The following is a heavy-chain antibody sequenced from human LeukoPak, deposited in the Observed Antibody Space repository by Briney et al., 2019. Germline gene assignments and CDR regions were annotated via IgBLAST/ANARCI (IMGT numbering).Heavy chain of an antibody. Sequence: SVKVSCKASGGSFGSFGISWVRQAPGQGLEWMGRIVPFLDITNYAQKFQDRVTITADKSTSTVFMELSSLRSEATAVYYCARANGGDSGDALDIWGQGTMVAVSS. CDR1: GGSFGSFG. D-gene: IGHD4-23*01. V-gene: IGHV1-69*04. CDR3: ARANGGDSGDALDI. CDR2: IVPFLDIT. J-gene: IGHJ3*02.